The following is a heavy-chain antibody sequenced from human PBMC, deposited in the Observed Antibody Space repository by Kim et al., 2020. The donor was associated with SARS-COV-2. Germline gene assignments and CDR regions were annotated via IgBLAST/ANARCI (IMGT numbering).Heavy chain of an antibody. D-gene: IGHD5-18*01. Sequence: NYAQKFQGRVTMTRDTSISTAYMELSRLRSDDTAVYYCARARGYSYGPSYWGQGTLVTVSS. J-gene: IGHJ4*02. V-gene: IGHV1-2*02. CDR3: ARARGYSYGPSY.